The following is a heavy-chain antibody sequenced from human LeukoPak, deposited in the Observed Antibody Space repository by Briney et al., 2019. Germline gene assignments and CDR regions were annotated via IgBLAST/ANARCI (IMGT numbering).Heavy chain of an antibody. Sequence: RASVTVSCTASGYTFPSYFMHWVRPAPGQGLEWMGIINPTGGSTTYAQKFQGRVTMTRDTSTSTVYMELSSLRSDDTAVYYCVRTAARSFDYWGQGTLVTVSS. CDR2: INPTGGST. D-gene: IGHD6-6*01. J-gene: IGHJ4*02. CDR3: VRTAARSFDY. V-gene: IGHV1-46*01. CDR1: GYTFPSYF.